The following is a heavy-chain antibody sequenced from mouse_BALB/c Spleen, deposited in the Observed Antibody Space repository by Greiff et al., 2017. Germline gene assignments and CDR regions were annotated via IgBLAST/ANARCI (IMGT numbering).Heavy chain of an antibody. CDR1: GYTFTSYY. Sequence: VQLQQSGAELVKPGASVKLSCKASGYTFTSYYMYWVKQRPGQGLEWIGGINPSNGGTNFNEKFKSKATLTVDKSSSTAYMQLSSLTSEDSAVYYCTRWATVVFDYWGQGTTLTVSS. CDR2: INPSNGGT. CDR3: TRWATVVFDY. D-gene: IGHD1-1*01. V-gene: IGHV1S81*02. J-gene: IGHJ2*01.